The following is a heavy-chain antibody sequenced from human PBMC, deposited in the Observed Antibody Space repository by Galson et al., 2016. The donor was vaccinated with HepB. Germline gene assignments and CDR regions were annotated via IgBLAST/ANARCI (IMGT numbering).Heavy chain of an antibody. D-gene: IGHD6-13*01. J-gene: IGHJ6*02. Sequence: SLRLSCAASGFTLGSYDTQWVRQSTGRGLEWVSAIGSAGDTYYLDSVKGRFTISRENAKNSVYLQMNSLRVGDTAVYYCARKQPRTGMDVWGQGTTVTVSS. V-gene: IGHV3-13*01. CDR3: ARKQPRTGMDV. CDR2: IGSAGDT. CDR1: GFTLGSYD.